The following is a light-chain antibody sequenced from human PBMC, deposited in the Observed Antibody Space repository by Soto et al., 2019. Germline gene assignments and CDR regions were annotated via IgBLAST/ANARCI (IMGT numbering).Light chain of an antibody. CDR1: QSVSSN. CDR3: KQYNNWPLT. Sequence: EILMTQSPATLSVSPGERATLSCRASQSVSSNLAWYQQKPGQAPRLLIYGASPRATGIPARFSGSGSGTEFTLTISGLQSEDFALYYCKQYNNWPLTFGGGTKV. CDR2: GAS. J-gene: IGKJ4*01. V-gene: IGKV3-15*01.